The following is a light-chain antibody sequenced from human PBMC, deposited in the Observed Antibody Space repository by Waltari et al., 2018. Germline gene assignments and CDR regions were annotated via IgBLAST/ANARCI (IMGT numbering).Light chain of an antibody. Sequence: QSALTQPASVSGSLGQSITIPCTGTSSDVGNYNTVPWFQHHPGFAPKLIIYEVTKRPSGISNRFSGSKSGNTASLTISGLHAEDEAEYHCCSFVYGGSVVFGGGTKLTVL. CDR3: CSFVYGGSVV. CDR1: SSDVGNYNT. J-gene: IGLJ2*01. CDR2: EVT. V-gene: IGLV2-23*02.